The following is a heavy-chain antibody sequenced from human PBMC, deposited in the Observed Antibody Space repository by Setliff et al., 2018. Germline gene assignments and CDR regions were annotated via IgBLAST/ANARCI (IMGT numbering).Heavy chain of an antibody. V-gene: IGHV4-34*01. Sequence: PSETLSLTCAVYGGSFSGYYWSWIRQPPGKGLEWIGEINHSGSTNYNPSLKSRVTISVDTSKNQFSLKLSSVTAVDTAVYYCARGYGYSSGWYRVYFDYWGQGTLVTVSS. CDR3: ARGYGYSSGWYRVYFDY. CDR1: GGSFSGYY. CDR2: INHSGST. D-gene: IGHD6-19*01. J-gene: IGHJ4*02.